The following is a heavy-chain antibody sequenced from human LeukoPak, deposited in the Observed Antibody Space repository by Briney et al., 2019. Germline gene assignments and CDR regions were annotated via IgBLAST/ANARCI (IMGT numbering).Heavy chain of an antibody. CDR2: IYYSGST. V-gene: IGHV4-59*08. Sequence: PSETLSLTCTVSGGSISSYYWSWIRQPPGKGLEWIGYIYYSGSTNYNPSLKSRVTISVATSKNQFSLKLSSVTAADTAVYYCARNKHCGGDCHGFDFWGQGTLVTVSS. CDR1: GGSISSYY. D-gene: IGHD2-21*02. J-gene: IGHJ4*02. CDR3: ARNKHCGGDCHGFDF.